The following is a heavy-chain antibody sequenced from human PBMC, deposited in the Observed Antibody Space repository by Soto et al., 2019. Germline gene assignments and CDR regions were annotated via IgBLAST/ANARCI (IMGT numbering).Heavy chain of an antibody. J-gene: IGHJ4*02. V-gene: IGHV1-24*01. CDR2: FDPEDGET. CDR1: GYTLTELS. Sequence: GASVKVSCKVSGYTLTELSMHWVRQAPGKRLEWMGGFDPEDGETIYAQKFQGRVTMTEDTSTDTAYMELSSLRSEDTAVYYCATLSRYYYDSSGYYYPKLRYYFDYWGQGTLVTVSS. CDR3: ATLSRYYYDSSGYYYPKLRYYFDY. D-gene: IGHD3-22*01.